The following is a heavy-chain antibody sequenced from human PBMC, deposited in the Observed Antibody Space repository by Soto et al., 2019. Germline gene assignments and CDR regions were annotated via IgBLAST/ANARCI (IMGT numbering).Heavy chain of an antibody. J-gene: IGHJ5*02. CDR3: ARDRVVPGSLGLDP. V-gene: IGHV1-69*12. Sequence: QVQLVQSGAEVKKPGSSVKVSCKASGGTFSSYAISWVRQAPGQGLEWMGGIIPIFGTANYAQKFQGRVTIPGDEARRPAYMDLSSLRSEDTAVYYWARDRVVPGSLGLDPWGQGTLVTVSS. CDR2: IIPIFGTA. D-gene: IGHD2-2*01. CDR1: GGTFSSYA.